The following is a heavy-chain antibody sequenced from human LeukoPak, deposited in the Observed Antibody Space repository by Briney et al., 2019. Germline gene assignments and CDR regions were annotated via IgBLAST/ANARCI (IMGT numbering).Heavy chain of an antibody. V-gene: IGHV1-46*01. Sequence: ASVKVSCKASGYTFTSYYMHWVRQAPGQGLEWMGIINPRGGSASYAQKFQGRVTMTRDTSTSTVYMELRSLRSDDTAVYYCARVRYQLLYLDYWGQGTLVTVSS. CDR3: ARVRYQLLYLDY. D-gene: IGHD2-2*02. CDR2: INPRGGSA. J-gene: IGHJ4*02. CDR1: GYTFTSYY.